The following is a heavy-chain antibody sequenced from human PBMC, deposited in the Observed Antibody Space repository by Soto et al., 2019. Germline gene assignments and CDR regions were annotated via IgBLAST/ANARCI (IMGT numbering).Heavy chain of an antibody. CDR1: GGSFSGYY. J-gene: IGHJ6*02. D-gene: IGHD3-10*01. V-gene: IGHV4-34*01. CDR2: INHSVST. CDR3: ASLGALLWFGEVVGMDV. Sequence: PSETLSLTCAVYGGSFSGYYWSWIRQPPGKGLEWIGEINHSVSTNYNPSLKSRVTISVDTSKNQFSLKLSSVTAADTAVYYCASLGALLWFGEVVGMDVWGQGTTVTVSS.